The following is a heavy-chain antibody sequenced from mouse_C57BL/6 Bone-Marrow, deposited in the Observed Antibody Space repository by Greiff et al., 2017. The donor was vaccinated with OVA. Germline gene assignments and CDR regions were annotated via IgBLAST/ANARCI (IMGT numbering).Heavy chain of an antibody. J-gene: IGHJ4*01. CDR2: IYRRRGNT. V-gene: IGHV1-81*01. Sequence: QVQLQQSGAELARPGASVKLSCKASGYTFTSYGISWVKQRTGQGLGWIGEIYRRRGNTYSTEKLKGKATLPADKSSSTAYMELRSLTSEDSAVYFCARYYYGSIPYAMDYWGQGTSVPVSS. CDR3: ARYYYGSIPYAMDY. D-gene: IGHD1-1*01. CDR1: GYTFTSYG.